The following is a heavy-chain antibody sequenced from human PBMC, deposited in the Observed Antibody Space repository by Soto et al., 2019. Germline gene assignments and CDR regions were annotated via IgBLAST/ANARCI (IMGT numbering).Heavy chain of an antibody. D-gene: IGHD1-7*01. CDR3: ARGIDVFNWNYEGLYNWFDP. J-gene: IGHJ5*02. Sequence: SQTLSLTCAISVDSVSSNSAAWNWIRQSPSRGLEWLGRTYYRSKWYNDYAVSVKSRITINPDTSKNQSSLQLNSVTPEDTAVYYCARGIDVFNWNYEGLYNWFDPWGQGTLVTVSS. CDR1: VDSVSSNSAA. V-gene: IGHV6-1*01. CDR2: TYYRSKWYN.